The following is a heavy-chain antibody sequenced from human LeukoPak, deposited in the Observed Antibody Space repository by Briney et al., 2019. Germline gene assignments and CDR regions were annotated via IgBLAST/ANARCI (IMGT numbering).Heavy chain of an antibody. CDR2: INPNSGGT. CDR3: ARVYCSSTSCYPDY. CDR1: GYTFTGYY. Sequence: ASVKVSCKASGYTFTGYYMHWVRQAPGQGLEWMGWINPNSGGTNYAQKFQGRVTMTRDTSISTAYMELSRLRSDDTAVYYCARVYCSSTSCYPDYWGQGTLVTVSS. D-gene: IGHD2-2*01. V-gene: IGHV1-2*02. J-gene: IGHJ4*02.